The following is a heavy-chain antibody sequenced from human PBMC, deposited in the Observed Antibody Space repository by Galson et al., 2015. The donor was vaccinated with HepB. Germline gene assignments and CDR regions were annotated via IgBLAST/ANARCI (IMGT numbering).Heavy chain of an antibody. Sequence: PALVKPTQTLTLTCTFSGFSLSTSGVGVGWIRQPPGKALEWLALIYWDDDKRYSPSLKSRLTITKDTSKNQVVLTMTNMDPVDTATYYCAHSPVVVVDAYYYYYMDVWGKGTTVTVSS. D-gene: IGHD2-15*01. J-gene: IGHJ6*03. CDR1: GFSLSTSGVG. CDR2: IYWDDDK. CDR3: AHSPVVVVDAYYYYYMDV. V-gene: IGHV2-5*02.